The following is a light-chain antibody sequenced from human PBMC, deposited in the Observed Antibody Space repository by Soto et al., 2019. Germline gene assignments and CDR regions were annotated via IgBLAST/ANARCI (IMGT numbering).Light chain of an antibody. CDR3: QQYEKWPLT. J-gene: IGKJ4*01. V-gene: IGKV3D-15*01. CDR1: QSVKNN. Sequence: TLSVSPSERASLSCRASQSVKNNLAWYQQKPGQAPRLLIYGASTRATGIPARFSGSGSGTEFTLTISSLQSEDFAVYHCQQYEKWPLTFGGGTKVDIK. CDR2: GAS.